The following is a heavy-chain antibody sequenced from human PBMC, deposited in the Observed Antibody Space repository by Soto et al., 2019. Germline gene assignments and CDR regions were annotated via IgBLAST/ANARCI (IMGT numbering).Heavy chain of an antibody. V-gene: IGHV3-30*18. Sequence: PGGSLRLSCAASGFTFSSYGMHWVRQAPGKGLEWVAVISYDGSNKYYADSVKGRFTISRDNSKNTLYLQMNSLRAEDTAVYYCAKERVVVTTYDAFDIWGQGTMVTVSS. J-gene: IGHJ3*02. CDR2: ISYDGSNK. CDR1: GFTFSSYG. D-gene: IGHD2-21*02. CDR3: AKERVVVTTYDAFDI.